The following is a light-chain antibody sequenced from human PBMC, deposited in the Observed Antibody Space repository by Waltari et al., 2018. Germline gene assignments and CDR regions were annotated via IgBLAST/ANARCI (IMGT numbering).Light chain of an antibody. V-gene: IGKV4-1*01. CDR1: HSVLHSSNNKND. CDR2: WAS. CDR3: QQYYSSPRT. Sequence: DMVMTQSPDSLAVSLGGRATINCKSSHSVLHSSNNKNDFAWFQQKPGQPPRLLIYWASNRQSGVPDRFSGSGSGTDFTLTVSSLQAEDVAVYYCQQYYSSPRTVGQGTKVESK. J-gene: IGKJ1*01.